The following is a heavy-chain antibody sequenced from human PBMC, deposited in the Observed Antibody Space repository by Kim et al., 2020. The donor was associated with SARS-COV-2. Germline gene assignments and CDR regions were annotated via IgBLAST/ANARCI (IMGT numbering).Heavy chain of an antibody. V-gene: IGHV3-23*01. CDR3: AKEVYSGYGPFDY. D-gene: IGHD5-12*01. J-gene: IGHJ4*02. CDR1: GFTFSSYA. CDR2: ISGGGVST. Sequence: GGSLRLSCAASGFTFSSYAMSWVRQAPGQGLEWVSAISGGGVSTYYADSVKGRFIISRDNSKNTLYLQMNSLRAEDTAVYYCAKEVYSGYGPFDYWGQGALVTVSS.